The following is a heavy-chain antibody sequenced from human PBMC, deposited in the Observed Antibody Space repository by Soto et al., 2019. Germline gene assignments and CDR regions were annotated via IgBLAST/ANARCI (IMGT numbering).Heavy chain of an antibody. CDR3: ARCFYDSSGPATYYYYGMDV. J-gene: IGHJ6*02. CDR1: GGTFSSYA. CDR2: IIPIFGTA. D-gene: IGHD3-22*01. Sequence: QVQLVQSGAEVKKPGSSVKVSCKASGGTFSSYAISWVRQAPGQGLEWMGGIIPIFGTANYAQKFQGRVTITADEATRTAYMELGSLRTEDTAVYYCARCFYDSSGPATYYYYGMDVWGQGTTVTVSS. V-gene: IGHV1-69*01.